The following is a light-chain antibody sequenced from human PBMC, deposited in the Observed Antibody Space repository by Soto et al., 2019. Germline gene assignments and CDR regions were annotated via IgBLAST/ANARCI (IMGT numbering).Light chain of an antibody. J-gene: IGKJ2*01. Sequence: DLVMTQSPLSLPVTPGEPASISCRSSQSLLHSNGYNYLDWYLQKPGQSPQLRIYWGSNRASGVPDRFSGSGSGTDFTLKISRVEAADVGVYYCMQALQTPPYTFGQGTKLEIK. CDR2: WGS. V-gene: IGKV2-28*01. CDR3: MQALQTPPYT. CDR1: QSLLHSNGYNY.